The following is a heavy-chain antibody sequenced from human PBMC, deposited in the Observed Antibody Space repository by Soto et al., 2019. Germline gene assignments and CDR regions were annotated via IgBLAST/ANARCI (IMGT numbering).Heavy chain of an antibody. D-gene: IGHD6-6*01. V-gene: IGHV1-18*01. J-gene: IGHJ3*02. CDR3: ARVEYRSTDPLGYAFDI. CDR1: GYSFRSHG. Sequence: QVQLVQSGAEVKKTGASVKVSCKASGYSFRSHGISWMRQAPGQGLEWMGWISAYNDNTNYAQKLKGRDTITTDTSTNKAYMDLRSLRSDDTDMYYCARVEYRSTDPLGYAFDIWGQGTIVT. CDR2: ISAYNDNT.